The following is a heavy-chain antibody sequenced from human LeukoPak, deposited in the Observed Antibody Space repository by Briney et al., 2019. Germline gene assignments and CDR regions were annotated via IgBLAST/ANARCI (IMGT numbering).Heavy chain of an antibody. J-gene: IGHJ4*02. CDR1: GFIFRSYW. V-gene: IGHV3-74*01. Sequence: GGSLRLSCAVSGFIFRSYWMHWVRQAPGKGLVWVSRINSDGSSTSYADSVKGRFTISRDNSKNTLYLQMNSLRAEDTAVYYCAKNHYGSENYFDYWGQGTLVTVSS. D-gene: IGHD3-10*01. CDR2: INSDGSST. CDR3: AKNHYGSENYFDY.